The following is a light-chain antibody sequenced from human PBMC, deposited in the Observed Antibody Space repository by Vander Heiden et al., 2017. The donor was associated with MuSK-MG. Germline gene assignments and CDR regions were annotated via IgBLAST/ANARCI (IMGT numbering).Light chain of an antibody. J-gene: IGLJ3*02. CDR2: DTS. CDR3: LLSYSGVRV. CDR1: TGAVTSGHY. Sequence: QAVVTQEPSLTVSPGGTVTPTCGSSTGAVTSGHYPYWFQQKPGQVPMTLMYDTSNKHSWTPARFSGSLLGGKAALTLSGAQPDDEADYYCLLSYSGVRVFGGGTKLTVL. V-gene: IGLV7-46*01.